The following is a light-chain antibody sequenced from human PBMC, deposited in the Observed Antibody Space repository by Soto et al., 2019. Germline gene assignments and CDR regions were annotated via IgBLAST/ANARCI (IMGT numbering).Light chain of an antibody. CDR1: SGSVSTSFY. Sequence: QTVVTQEPSFSVSPGRTVTLSCGLSSGSVSTSFYPSWYQQTPGQAPRTLIYSTNTRSSGVPDRFSGSIIGNKAALTITGDQADDESDYYCVLYMGGGIWVFGGGTKLTVL. V-gene: IGLV8-61*01. J-gene: IGLJ3*02. CDR3: VLYMGGGIWV. CDR2: STN.